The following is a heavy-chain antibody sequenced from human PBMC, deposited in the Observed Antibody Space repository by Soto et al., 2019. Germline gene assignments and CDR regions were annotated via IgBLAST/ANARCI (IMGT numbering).Heavy chain of an antibody. V-gene: IGHV3-23*01. Sequence: EVQLLESGGGLVQPGGSLRLSCAASGFTFSSYAMSWVRQAPGKGLEWVSAISGSGGSTYYADSVKGRFTISRDNSRNTLYLQMNSLRAEDTAVYYCAKDRRGYTAMANDFDYWGQGTLVTVSS. CDR1: GFTFSSYA. CDR2: ISGSGGST. J-gene: IGHJ4*02. CDR3: AKDRRGYTAMANDFDY. D-gene: IGHD5-18*01.